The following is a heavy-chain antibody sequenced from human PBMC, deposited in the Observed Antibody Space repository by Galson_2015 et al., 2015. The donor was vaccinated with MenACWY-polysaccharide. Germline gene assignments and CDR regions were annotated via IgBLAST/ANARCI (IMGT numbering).Heavy chain of an antibody. Sequence: SLRLSCAASGFIFSSYEMNWVRQAPGKGLEWVSHITSSTSAIYYADSVKGRFTISRDNAKNSLYLQMSSLRAEDTAVYYCAKEGSCSGGSCSGWFDPWGQGTLVTVSS. V-gene: IGHV3-48*03. CDR1: GFIFSSYE. CDR3: AKEGSCSGGSCSGWFDP. J-gene: IGHJ5*02. D-gene: IGHD2-15*01. CDR2: ITSSTSAI.